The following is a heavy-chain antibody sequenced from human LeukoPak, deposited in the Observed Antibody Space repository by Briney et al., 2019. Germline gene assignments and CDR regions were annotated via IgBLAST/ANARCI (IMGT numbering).Heavy chain of an antibody. CDR2: IYYSGST. V-gene: IGHV4-59*01. CDR1: GGSISSYY. D-gene: IGHD5-18*01. CDR3: ARSGYSYGDRFDY. J-gene: IGHJ4*02. Sequence: SETLSLTCTVSGGSISSYYWSWIRQPPGKGLEWIGYIYYSGSTNYNPSLKSRVTISVDTSKNQFSLKLSSVTAADTAVYYCARSGYSYGDRFDYWGQGTLSPSPQ.